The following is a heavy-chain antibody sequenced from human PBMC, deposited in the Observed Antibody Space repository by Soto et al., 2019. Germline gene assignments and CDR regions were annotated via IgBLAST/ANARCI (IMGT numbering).Heavy chain of an antibody. CDR3: ARDQGLYCSGGNTSGWLDP. Sequence: ASVKVSCKASGYTFTRYAMPWVRQAAGHRLQWMGWINAGNGNTKYSQKFQGRVTITRDTSASTAYMELSSLRSEDTAVYYCARDQGLYCSGGNTSGWLDPWGQGTLVTVSS. J-gene: IGHJ5*02. V-gene: IGHV1-3*01. CDR1: GYTFTRYA. D-gene: IGHD2-15*01. CDR2: INAGNGNT.